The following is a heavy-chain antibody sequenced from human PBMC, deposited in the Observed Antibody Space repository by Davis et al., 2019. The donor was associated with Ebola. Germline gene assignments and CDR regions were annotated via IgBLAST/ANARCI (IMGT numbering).Heavy chain of an antibody. D-gene: IGHD5-12*01. CDR3: TTPGGQDSGYDVFDI. Sequence: ASVKVSCKASEYTFTSYDINWVRQATGQGLEWVGWMNPKSGNTGCAEKFQGRVTVTRDTSTTTVYMDLSSLRSEDTALYYCTTPGGQDSGYDVFDIWGQGTMVTVSS. J-gene: IGHJ3*02. CDR1: EYTFTSYD. CDR2: MNPKSGNT. V-gene: IGHV1-8*01.